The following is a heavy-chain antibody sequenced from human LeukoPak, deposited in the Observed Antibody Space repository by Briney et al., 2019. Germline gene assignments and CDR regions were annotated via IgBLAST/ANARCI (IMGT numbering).Heavy chain of an antibody. CDR3: AREEREYCGGDCNDAFDI. D-gene: IGHD2-21*02. CDR2: IIPICGTA. J-gene: IGHJ3*02. V-gene: IGHV1-69*13. CDR1: GGTFSSYA. Sequence: SVKVSCKASGGTFSSYAISWVRQAPGQGLEWMGGIIPICGTANYAQKFQGRVTITADESTSTAYMGLSSLRSEDTAVYYCAREEREYCGGDCNDAFDIWGQGTMVTVSS.